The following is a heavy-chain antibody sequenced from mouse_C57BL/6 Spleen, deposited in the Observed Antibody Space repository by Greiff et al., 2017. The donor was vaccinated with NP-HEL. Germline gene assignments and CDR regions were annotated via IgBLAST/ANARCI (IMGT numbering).Heavy chain of an antibody. D-gene: IGHD1-1*01. J-gene: IGHJ1*03. CDR1: GYTFTNYW. V-gene: IGHV1-63*01. CDR2: IYPGGGYT. Sequence: VQLQESGAELVRPGTSVKMSCKASGYTFTNYWIGWAKQRPGHGLEWIGDIYPGGGYTNYNEKFKGKATLTADKSSSTAYMQFSSLTSEDSAIYYCARGITTVVATDWYFDVWGTGTTVTVSS. CDR3: ARGITTVVATDWYFDV.